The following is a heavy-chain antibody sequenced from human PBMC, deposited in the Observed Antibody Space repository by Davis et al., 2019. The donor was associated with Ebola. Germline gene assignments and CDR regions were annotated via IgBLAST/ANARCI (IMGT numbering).Heavy chain of an antibody. CDR2: ISGSGYST. Sequence: GESLKISCAASGFTFSNFAMSWVRQGPGKELEWVSAISGSGYSTYYADSVKGRFTVSRDNSTNTLYLQMNSLRAEDTAVYYCARRITMLRGVIIPLDYWGQGTLVAVSS. CDR1: GFTFSNFA. J-gene: IGHJ4*02. D-gene: IGHD3-10*01. CDR3: ARRITMLRGVIIPLDY. V-gene: IGHV3-23*01.